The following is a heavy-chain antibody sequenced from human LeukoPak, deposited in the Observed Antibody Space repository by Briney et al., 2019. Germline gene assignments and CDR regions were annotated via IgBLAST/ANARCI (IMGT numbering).Heavy chain of an antibody. J-gene: IGHJ3*02. CDR3: ASLFSPSRPGYCGGDCYEHDAFDI. CDR1: GFTFSDYY. V-gene: IGHV3-11*03. Sequence: GGSLRLSCAASGFTFSDYYMSWIRQAPGKGLEWVSYISSSSSYTNYADSVKGRFTISRDNAKNSLYLQMNSLRAEDTAVYYCASLFSPSRPGYCGGDCYEHDAFDIWGQGTMVTVSS. D-gene: IGHD2-21*02. CDR2: ISSSSSYT.